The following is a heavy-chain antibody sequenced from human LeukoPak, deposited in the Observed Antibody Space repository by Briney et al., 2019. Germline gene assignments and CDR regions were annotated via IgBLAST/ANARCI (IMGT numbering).Heavy chain of an antibody. J-gene: IGHJ4*02. CDR2: IYHSGST. Sequence: SETLSLTCTVSGGSISSYYWSWIRQPPGKGLEWIGYIYHSGSTYYNPSLKSRVTISVDRSKNQFSLKLSSVTAADTAVYYCARGGEAGTTQFDYWGQGTLVTVSS. V-gene: IGHV4-59*12. D-gene: IGHD6-19*01. CDR1: GGSISSYY. CDR3: ARGGEAGTTQFDY.